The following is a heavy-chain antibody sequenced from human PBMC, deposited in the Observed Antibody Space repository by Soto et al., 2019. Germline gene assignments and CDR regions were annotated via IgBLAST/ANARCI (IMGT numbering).Heavy chain of an antibody. V-gene: IGHV3-11*05. Sequence: GGSLRLSCAASGFSFSNNYMSWIRQAPGKGLESLSYISGSSTDTSYADSVKGRFTISRVNAKNTLFLQMNSLRAEDTAVYYCSRGPRNLDYWGQGALVTVSS. CDR2: ISGSSTDT. J-gene: IGHJ4*02. CDR1: GFSFSNNY. CDR3: SRGPRNLDY.